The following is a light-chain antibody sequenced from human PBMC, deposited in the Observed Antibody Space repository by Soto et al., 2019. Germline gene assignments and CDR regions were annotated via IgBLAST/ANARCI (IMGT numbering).Light chain of an antibody. CDR1: SSNVGGYNY. J-gene: IGLJ2*01. CDR3: CSYAPSYTLV. Sequence: QSVLTQPRSVSGSPGQSVTISCTGTSSNVGGYNYVSWCQQNPGKAPKLMIYDVSKRPSGVPDRFSGSKSGNAASLTISGLQAEDEADYYCCSYAPSYTLVFGGGTKLTVL. CDR2: DVS. V-gene: IGLV2-11*01.